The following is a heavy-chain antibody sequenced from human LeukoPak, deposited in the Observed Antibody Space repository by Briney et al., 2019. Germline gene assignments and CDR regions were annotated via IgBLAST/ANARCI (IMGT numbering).Heavy chain of an antibody. CDR2: ISPIFGTA. CDR1: GGTFSSYA. D-gene: IGHD6-13*01. J-gene: IGHJ6*03. Sequence: SVKVSCKASGGTFSSYAISWVRQAPGQGLEWMGGISPIFGTANYAQKFQGRVTITTDESTSTAYMELSSLRSEDTAVYYCARALGAPREAQYSSSCYYYYYMDVWGKGTTVTVSS. CDR3: ARALGAPREAQYSSSCYYYYYMDV. V-gene: IGHV1-69*05.